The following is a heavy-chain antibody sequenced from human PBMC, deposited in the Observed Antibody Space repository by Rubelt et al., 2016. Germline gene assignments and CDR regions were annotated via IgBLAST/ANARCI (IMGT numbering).Heavy chain of an antibody. V-gene: IGHV7-4-1*02. Sequence: VQLVQSGSELRKPGASVKISCKASGYTFTTSAVNWVRQAPGQGLEWMGWINTNTGDPIYAQAFTGRFFFSLDTSVSTAYLEISSLKAEDTAVYYCARELGSGYYFFDYWGQGTLVTVSS. D-gene: IGHD6-19*01. J-gene: IGHJ4*02. CDR3: ARELGSGYYFFDY. CDR1: GYTFTTSA. CDR2: INTNTGDP.